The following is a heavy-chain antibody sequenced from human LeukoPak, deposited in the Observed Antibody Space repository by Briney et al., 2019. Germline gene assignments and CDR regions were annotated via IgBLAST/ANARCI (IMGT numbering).Heavy chain of an antibody. D-gene: IGHD6-13*01. Sequence: ASVKVSCKTSGYTFNTCGTSWVRQAPGHGLEWMGWISGNNGETNNAREVQGRVIMTIDTSTSTAYMELSSLTSDDTAVYYCARDCRDTSSGYHFDSWGQGTLVSVSS. CDR1: GYTFNTCG. J-gene: IGHJ4*02. V-gene: IGHV1-18*04. CDR3: ARDCRDTSSGYHFDS. CDR2: ISGNNGET.